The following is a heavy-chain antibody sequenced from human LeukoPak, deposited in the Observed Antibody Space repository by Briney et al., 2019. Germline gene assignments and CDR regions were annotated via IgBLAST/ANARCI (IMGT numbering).Heavy chain of an antibody. J-gene: IGHJ4*02. CDR3: AKGRGLSYDYGVDY. Sequence: GQSLRLSCAASGFTFSSYAMSWVRQAPGKGLEWVSGITGSGDTTDHAYSVKGRFTISRDNAKNSLYLQMNSLRAEDMALYYCAKGRGLSYDYGVDYWGQGTLVTVSS. CDR2: ITGSGDTT. CDR1: GFTFSSYA. V-gene: IGHV3-23*01. D-gene: IGHD4-17*01.